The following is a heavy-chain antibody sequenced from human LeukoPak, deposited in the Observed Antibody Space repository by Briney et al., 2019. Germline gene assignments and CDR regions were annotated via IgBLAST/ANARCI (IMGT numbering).Heavy chain of an antibody. CDR2: IYSSGST. V-gene: IGHV4-59*12. Sequence: SETLSLTCTVSGDSINSYYWNWIRQPPGKGLEWIGYIYSSGSTSYNPSFKSRVTISVDTSKNQFSLKLSSVTAADTAVYYCARGPTPYSGYVWSIWGQGTLVTVSS. J-gene: IGHJ4*02. D-gene: IGHD5-12*01. CDR1: GDSINSYY. CDR3: ARGPTPYSGYVWSI.